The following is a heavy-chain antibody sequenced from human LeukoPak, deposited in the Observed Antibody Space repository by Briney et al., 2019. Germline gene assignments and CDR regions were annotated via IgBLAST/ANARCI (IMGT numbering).Heavy chain of an antibody. D-gene: IGHD6-6*01. CDR2: IKEDGSEK. CDR1: RFAFSTYW. CDR3: ARDSPGSSRFYHYYGLDV. Sequence: GGSLRLSCAASRFAFSTYWMSWVRQAPGKGLEWVANIKEDGSEKYYVDSVKGRFTIYRDNAKNSLYLQINRLRAEDTAVYYCARDSPGSSRFYHYYGLDVWGQGTTVTVSS. V-gene: IGHV3-7*05. J-gene: IGHJ6*02.